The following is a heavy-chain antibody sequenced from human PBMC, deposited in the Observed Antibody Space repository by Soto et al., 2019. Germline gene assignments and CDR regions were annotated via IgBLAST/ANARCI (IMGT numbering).Heavy chain of an antibody. J-gene: IGHJ6*02. CDR1: GGSISSYY. D-gene: IGHD3-3*01. CDR3: ARDGSARHYDFWSGYYTSSRYYYYGMDV. Sequence: PSETLSLTCTVSGGSISSYYWSWIRQPPGKGLEWIGYIYYSGSTNYNPSLKSRVTISVDTSKNQFSLKLSSVTAADTAVYYCARDGSARHYDFWSGYYTSSRYYYYGMDVWGHVTTVTVS. V-gene: IGHV4-59*01. CDR2: IYYSGST.